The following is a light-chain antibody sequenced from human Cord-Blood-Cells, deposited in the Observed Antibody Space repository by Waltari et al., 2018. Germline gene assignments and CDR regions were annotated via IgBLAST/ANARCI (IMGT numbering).Light chain of an antibody. CDR1: QSISSW. Sequence: TQSPSTLSASVGDRVTITCRASQSISSWLAWYQQKPGKAPKLLIYDASSLESGVPSRFSGSGSGTEFTLTISSLQPDDFATYYCQQYNSYSTFGQGTKVEX. V-gene: IGKV1-5*01. CDR2: DAS. CDR3: QQYNSYST. J-gene: IGKJ1*01.